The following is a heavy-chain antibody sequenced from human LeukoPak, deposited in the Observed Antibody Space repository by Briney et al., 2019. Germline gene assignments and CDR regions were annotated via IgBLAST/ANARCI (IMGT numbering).Heavy chain of an antibody. CDR1: GFTFSSYG. Sequence: GGSLRLSCAASGFTFSSYGMHWVRQAPGKGLEWVAVISYDGSNKYYADSVKGRFTISRDNSKNTLYLQMNSLRAEDTAVYYCARESRGVLWFGGWGQGTLVTVSS. CDR2: ISYDGSNK. V-gene: IGHV3-30*19. D-gene: IGHD3-10*01. CDR3: ARESRGVLWFGG. J-gene: IGHJ4*02.